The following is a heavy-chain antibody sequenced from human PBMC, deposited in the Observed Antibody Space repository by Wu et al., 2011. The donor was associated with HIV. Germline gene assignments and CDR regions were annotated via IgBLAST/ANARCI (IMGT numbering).Heavy chain of an antibody. CDR3: AREGLLSAYHYYYTDV. CDR2: ISAYNGDT. J-gene: IGHJ6*03. V-gene: IGHV1-18*01. D-gene: IGHD2/OR15-2a*01. CDR1: GYTFIKYG. Sequence: QVQLVQSGAEVKKPGASVKVSCKASGYTFIKYGISWVRQAPGQGLEWMGWISAYNGDTNHAQKFRGRTTITADEAPNTVSLELSGLTSDDTAVYYCAREGLLSAYHYYYTDVWGKGTTVIVSS.